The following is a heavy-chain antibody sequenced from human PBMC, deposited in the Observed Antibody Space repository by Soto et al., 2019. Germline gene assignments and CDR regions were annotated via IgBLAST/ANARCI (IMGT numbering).Heavy chain of an antibody. CDR2: MYFGGSF. CDR1: GASVSNGY. J-gene: IGHJ4*02. CDR3: ARLGYYDSSGYYVGY. Sequence: SETLSLTCTVSGASVSNGYWSWIRQPPEKGLEWIGFMYFGGSFNYNPSLTSRVTISVDTPKNQFSLKLSSVTAADTAVYYCARLGYYDSSGYYVGYWGQGTLVTVSS. V-gene: IGHV4-59*08. D-gene: IGHD3-22*01.